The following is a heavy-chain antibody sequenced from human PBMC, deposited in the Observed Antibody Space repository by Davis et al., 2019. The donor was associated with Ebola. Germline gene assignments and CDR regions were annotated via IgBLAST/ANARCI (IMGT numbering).Heavy chain of an antibody. V-gene: IGHV4-31*03. CDR2: IYYSGST. CDR1: GGSISSGGYY. D-gene: IGHD3-3*01. J-gene: IGHJ5*02. Sequence: PSETLSLTCTVSGGSISSGGYYWSWIRQHPGKGLEWIGYIYYSGSTYYNPSLKSRVTISVDTSKNQFSLKLSSVTAADTAVYYCARGTQGVLRFLEWFPKYNWFDPWGQGTLVTVSS. CDR3: ARGTQGVLRFLEWFPKYNWFDP.